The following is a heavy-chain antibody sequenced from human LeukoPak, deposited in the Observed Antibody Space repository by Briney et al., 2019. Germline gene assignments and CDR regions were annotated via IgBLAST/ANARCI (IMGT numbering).Heavy chain of an antibody. D-gene: IGHD6-13*01. CDR1: GFTFSSYE. Sequence: GGSLGLSCAASGFTFSSYEMNWVRQAPGKGLEWVSCISSSGSTIYYADSVKGRFTISRDNAKNSLYLQMNSLRAEDTAVYCCARAEVISSWPVRYYYGMDVWGQGTTVTVSS. V-gene: IGHV3-48*03. CDR3: ARAEVISSWPVRYYYGMDV. J-gene: IGHJ6*02. CDR2: ISSSGSTI.